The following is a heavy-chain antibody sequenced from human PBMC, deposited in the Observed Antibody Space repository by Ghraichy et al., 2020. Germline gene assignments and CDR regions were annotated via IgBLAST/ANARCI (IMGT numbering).Heavy chain of an antibody. V-gene: IGHV3-48*02. D-gene: IGHD4-23*01. Sequence: GGSLRLSCVGPGFTLSSYSMNWVRQSPGKGLEWVAYITSSSRTMSYADSVKGRFTIPRDTAQNSLYLQMNSLRDEDTAIYYCARVATVVRFFYCDGMDVWGQGTTVTVSS. CDR1: GFTLSSYS. CDR2: ITSSSRTM. J-gene: IGHJ6*02. CDR3: ARVATVVRFFYCDGMDV.